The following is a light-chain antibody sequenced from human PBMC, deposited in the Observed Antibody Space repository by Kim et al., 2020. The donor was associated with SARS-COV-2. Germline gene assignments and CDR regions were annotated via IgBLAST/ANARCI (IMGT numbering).Light chain of an antibody. CDR2: GAS. J-gene: IGKJ4*01. CDR3: QQTNRFPLT. V-gene: IGKV1-12*01. CDR1: QAISTW. Sequence: DIQMTQSPSSVSASVGDRVTITCRASQAISTWLAWYQQKPGKAPNLPIYGASSLQSGVPSRFSGSGSGTDFTLTINTLQPADFATYYCQQTNRFPLTFGGGTKVDIK.